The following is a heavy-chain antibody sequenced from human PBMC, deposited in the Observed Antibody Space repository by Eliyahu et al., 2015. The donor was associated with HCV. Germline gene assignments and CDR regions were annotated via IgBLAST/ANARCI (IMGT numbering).Heavy chain of an antibody. CDR2: INHSGST. CDR3: ARRRGRSIAARLANNWFDP. D-gene: IGHD6-6*01. J-gene: IGHJ5*02. V-gene: IGHV4-34*01. CDR1: GGSFSGYX. Sequence: QVQLQQWGAGLLKPSETLSLTCAVYGGSFSGYXWSWIRPPPGKGLEWIGEINHSGSTNYNPPLKSRVTISVDTSKNQFSLKLSSVTAADTAVYYCARRRGRSIAARLANNWFDPWGQGTLVTVSS.